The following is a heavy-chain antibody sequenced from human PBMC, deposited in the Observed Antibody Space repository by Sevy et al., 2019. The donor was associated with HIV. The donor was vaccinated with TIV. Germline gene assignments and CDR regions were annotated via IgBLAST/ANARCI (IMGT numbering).Heavy chain of an antibody. CDR1: GFTFSSYA. Sequence: LSCAASGFTFSSYAMHWVRQAPGKGLEWVAVISYDGNNKYADSVKGRFTISRDNSKNTLYLQMNSLRAEDTAVYYCARDGSSGGLFLKDYYYFGMDVWGQGTTVTVSS. CDR2: ISYDGNNK. D-gene: IGHD3-16*01. CDR3: ARDGSSGGLFLKDYYYFGMDV. J-gene: IGHJ6*02. V-gene: IGHV3-30*03.